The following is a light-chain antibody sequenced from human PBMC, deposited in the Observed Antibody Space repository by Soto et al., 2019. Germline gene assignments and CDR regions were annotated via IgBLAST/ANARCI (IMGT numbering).Light chain of an antibody. J-gene: IGKJ1*01. CDR2: GAS. Sequence: EIVLTQSPGTLSLSPGERATLSCKASQSVSSNSLAWYQQKPGQAPRLLIYGASSGATGIPDRFSGSGSGTDFTLTISRLEPEDFAVYYCQKYGSSRTFGQGTKVDIK. CDR3: QKYGSSRT. V-gene: IGKV3-20*01. CDR1: QSVSSNS.